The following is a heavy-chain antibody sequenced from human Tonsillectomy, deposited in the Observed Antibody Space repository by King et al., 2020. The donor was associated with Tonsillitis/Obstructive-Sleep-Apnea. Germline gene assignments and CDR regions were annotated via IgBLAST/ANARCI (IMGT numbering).Heavy chain of an antibody. V-gene: IGHV1-69*12. J-gene: IGHJ6*03. CDR2: IIPIFGTS. Sequence: QLVQSGAEVKKPGSSLNVSCKASGGTFSSYAISWVRQAPGQGLEWVGGIIPIFGTSNYAQKFQGRVTSPADDATSTAYMELSSLRSEDTAVYYCARGGGYYYMDVWGKGTTVTVSS. CDR1: GGTFSSYA. D-gene: IGHD3-10*01. CDR3: ARGGGYYYMDV.